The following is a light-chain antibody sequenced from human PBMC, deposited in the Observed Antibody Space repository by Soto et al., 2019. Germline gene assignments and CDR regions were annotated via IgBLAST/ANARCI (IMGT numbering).Light chain of an antibody. Sequence: QSALTQPASVSGSPGQSITISCTGTSSDVGGYNYVSWYQQHPGKAPKLMIYDVNNRPSGVSNRFSGSKSGNTASLTISGLQAEDEADYYCSSYTSSSIFYVFGTGTKLTVL. CDR2: DVN. CDR1: SSDVGGYNY. CDR3: SSYTSSSIFYV. J-gene: IGLJ1*01. V-gene: IGLV2-14*01.